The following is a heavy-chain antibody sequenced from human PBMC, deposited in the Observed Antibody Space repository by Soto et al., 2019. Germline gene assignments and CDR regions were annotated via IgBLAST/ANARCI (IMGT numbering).Heavy chain of an antibody. CDR3: AREAINGGNPFDY. J-gene: IGHJ4*02. CDR1: GGSISSGDYY. D-gene: IGHD1-26*01. V-gene: IGHV4-30-4*01. Sequence: PSETLSLTCTVSGGSISSGDYYWSWIRQPPGKGLEWIGYIYYSGSTYYNPSLKSRVTISVDTSKNQFSLKLSSVTAADTAVYYCAREAINGGNPFDYWGQGTLVTVSS. CDR2: IYYSGST.